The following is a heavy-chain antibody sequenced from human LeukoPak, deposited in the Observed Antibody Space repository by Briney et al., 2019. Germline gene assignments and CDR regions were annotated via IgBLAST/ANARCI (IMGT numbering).Heavy chain of an antibody. CDR1: GFTFSDYY. CDR2: ISSSSSYT. Sequence: KPGGSLRLSCAASGFTFSDYYMSWIRQAPGKGLEWVSYISSSSSYTNYADSVKGRFTISRDNVKNSLYLQMNSLRAEDTAVYFCARRGTDYCTPSSCHPNWFAPWGQGTQVTASS. V-gene: IGHV3-11*03. CDR3: ARRGTDYCTPSSCHPNWFAP. D-gene: IGHD4-11*01. J-gene: IGHJ5*02.